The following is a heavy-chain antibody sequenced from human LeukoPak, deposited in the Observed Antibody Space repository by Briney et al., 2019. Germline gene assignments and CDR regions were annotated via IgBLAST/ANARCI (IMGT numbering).Heavy chain of an antibody. J-gene: IGHJ6*03. CDR1: GGPISSYY. CDR3: ARGGMDDYVWGSHRPPPSYYYDYNDV. D-gene: IGHD3-16*02. Sequence: SETLSLTCTVSGGPISSYYWSWLRQPPGKGLEWIGYIYYSGSTNYNPSLKSRVTISVDTSKNQFSLKLSSVTAADTAVYYCARGGMDDYVWGSHRPPPSYYYDYNDVWGKGTTVTVSS. CDR2: IYYSGST. V-gene: IGHV4-59*01.